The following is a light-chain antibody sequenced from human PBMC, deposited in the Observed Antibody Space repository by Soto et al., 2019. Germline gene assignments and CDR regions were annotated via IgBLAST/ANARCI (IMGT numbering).Light chain of an antibody. CDR1: QSIGSW. CDR2: KAS. J-gene: IGKJ1*01. V-gene: IGKV1-5*03. Sequence: DIQMTQSPSTLSASVGDRVTITCRASQSIGSWLAWYQQKPGKAPKSLIYKASSLESGVPSRFSGSVSGTEFTLTIRSLQPDDFATYYCQQYFTYSQMFGQGTKVEIK. CDR3: QQYFTYSQM.